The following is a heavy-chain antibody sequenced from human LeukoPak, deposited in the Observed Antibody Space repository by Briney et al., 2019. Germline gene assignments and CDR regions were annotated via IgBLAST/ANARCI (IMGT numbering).Heavy chain of an antibody. D-gene: IGHD3-16*01. V-gene: IGHV1-8*03. CDR2: MNPNSGNT. CDR1: GYTFTSYD. J-gene: IGHJ5*02. Sequence: ASVKVSCKASGYTFTSYDINWVRQATGQGLEWMGWMNPNSGNTGYAQKFQGRVTITTDESTSTAYMELSSLRSEDTAVYYCARDGGPRWFDPWGQGTLVTVSS. CDR3: ARDGGPRWFDP.